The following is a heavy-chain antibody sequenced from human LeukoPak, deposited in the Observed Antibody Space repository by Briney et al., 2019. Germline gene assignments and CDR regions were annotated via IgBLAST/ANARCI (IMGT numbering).Heavy chain of an antibody. CDR1: GGSISRTNYY. CDR3: ARTTEGYCSSTSCYGFSYSYYMDV. Sequence: PSETLSLTCTVSGGSISRTNYYWGWIRQPPGTGLEWIGSFYNSGSTYYNPSLKSRVTISVDTSKSQFSLKLSSVTAADTAVYYCARTTEGYCSSTSCYGFSYSYYMDVWGKGTTVTISS. CDR2: FYNSGST. V-gene: IGHV4-39*07. J-gene: IGHJ6*03. D-gene: IGHD2-2*01.